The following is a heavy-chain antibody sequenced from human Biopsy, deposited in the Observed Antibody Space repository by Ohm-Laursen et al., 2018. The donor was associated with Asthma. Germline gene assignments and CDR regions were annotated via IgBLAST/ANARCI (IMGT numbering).Heavy chain of an antibody. D-gene: IGHD3-22*01. Sequence: SLRLSCTASGFTFDDFAMHWVRQAPGKGLEWVASVSWNSRDIAYADSVRGRFAISRDNAKNSVFLHMDSLRPEDTAFYYCAKVRSDWVITESFDYWGQGVLVTVSS. V-gene: IGHV3-9*01. J-gene: IGHJ4*02. CDR3: AKVRSDWVITESFDY. CDR1: GFTFDDFA. CDR2: VSWNSRDI.